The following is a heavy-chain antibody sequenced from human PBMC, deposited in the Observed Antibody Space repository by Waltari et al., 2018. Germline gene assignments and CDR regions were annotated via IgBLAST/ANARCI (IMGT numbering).Heavy chain of an antibody. CDR3: LRDSSGSHFDY. CDR2: INPKNGDT. V-gene: IGHV1-2*06. Sequence: LVQSGAEVKKSGASVTVSCQASGYTFTGYAILWVRQAPGQGLEWMGRINPKNGDTHYAQNFQGRVALTTDTSTNTAFMELQRLRSDDTAVYYCLRDSSGSHFDYWGQGTLVTVSS. D-gene: IGHD3-22*01. J-gene: IGHJ4*02. CDR1: GYTFTGYA.